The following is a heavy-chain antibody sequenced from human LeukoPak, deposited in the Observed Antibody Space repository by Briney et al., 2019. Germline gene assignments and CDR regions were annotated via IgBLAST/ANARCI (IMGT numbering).Heavy chain of an antibody. J-gene: IGHJ6*03. CDR1: GGSISSSSYY. D-gene: IGHD3-3*01. CDR2: IYYSGST. V-gene: IGHV4-39*07. Sequence: PSETLSLTCTVSGGSISSSSYYWGWIRQPPGKGLEWIGSIYYSGSTYYNPSLKSRVTISVDTSKNQFSLKLSSVTAADTAVYYCARGTRSDYYYYMDVWGKGTTVTISS. CDR3: ARGTRSDYYYYMDV.